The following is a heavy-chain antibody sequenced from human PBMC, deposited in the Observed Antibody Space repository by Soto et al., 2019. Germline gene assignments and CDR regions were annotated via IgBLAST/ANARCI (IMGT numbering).Heavy chain of an antibody. CDR3: ARNPRSSPYFDY. D-gene: IGHD6-13*01. J-gene: IGHJ4*02. V-gene: IGHV5-51*01. CDR1: GYRFTSYW. Sequence: GESLKISCKGSGYRFTSYWIGWVRQLPGKGLEWMGIIYPGDHETRYSPSFHGKVTISADGSINTAYLQWNSLEASDTAFYFCARNPRSSPYFDYWGQGALVTVSS. CDR2: IYPGDHET.